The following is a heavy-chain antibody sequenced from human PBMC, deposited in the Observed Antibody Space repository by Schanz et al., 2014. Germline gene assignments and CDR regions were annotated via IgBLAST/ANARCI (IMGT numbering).Heavy chain of an antibody. CDR1: GGTFNSYT. J-gene: IGHJ5*02. CDR2: MNPNSGNP. V-gene: IGHV1-8*02. CDR3: ATLDYADSVS. Sequence: QVQLVQSGAEVKKPGSSVKVSCEASGGTFNSYTINWVRQAPGQGLEWLGWMNPNSGNPGFAQKFRGRVTMTRNTSMSTAYIELHILTSEDTAVYYCATLDYADSVSWGQGTLVTVSS. D-gene: IGHD4-17*01.